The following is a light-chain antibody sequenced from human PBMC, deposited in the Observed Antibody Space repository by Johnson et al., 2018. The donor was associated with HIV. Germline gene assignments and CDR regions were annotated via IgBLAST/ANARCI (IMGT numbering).Light chain of an antibody. Sequence: QPVLTQPPSVSAAPGQKVTISCSGSSSNIGNNFVSWFRQLPLRAPKVLIYDNNKRPSGIPDRFSGSKSGTSATLGITGLQTGDEADYYCGTWDSSLSARYVFGSGTKVSVL. V-gene: IGLV1-51*01. CDR3: GTWDSSLSARYV. CDR1: SSNIGNNF. J-gene: IGLJ1*01. CDR2: DNN.